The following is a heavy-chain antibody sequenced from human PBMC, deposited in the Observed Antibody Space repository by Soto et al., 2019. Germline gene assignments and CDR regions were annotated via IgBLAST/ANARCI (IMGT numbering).Heavy chain of an antibody. V-gene: IGHV4-34*01. CDR1: GGSFSGYY. D-gene: IGHD1-26*01. J-gene: IGHJ4*02. CDR3: AREGSSSAFDY. Sequence: PSETLSLTCAVYGGSFSGYYWSWIRQPPGKGLEWIGEINHSGSTYYNPSLKSRVTISVDTSKNQFSLKLSSVTAADTAVYYCAREGSSSAFDYWGQGTLVTVSS. CDR2: INHSGST.